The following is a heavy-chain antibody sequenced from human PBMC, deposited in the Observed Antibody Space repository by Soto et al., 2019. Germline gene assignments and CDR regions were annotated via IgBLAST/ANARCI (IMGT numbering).Heavy chain of an antibody. V-gene: IGHV3-74*01. CDR1: GFTFSTYW. CDR2: IHSDGITT. Sequence: GGSLRLSCAASGFTFSTYWMHWVRQAPGKGLVWVSRIHSDGITTLYADSVTGRFTISRDNAKNTVFLQMNSLRAEDTAVYYCARDQSLYYYDSSGYYYEDAFDIWGQGTMVTVSS. J-gene: IGHJ3*02. CDR3: ARDQSLYYYDSSGYYYEDAFDI. D-gene: IGHD3-22*01.